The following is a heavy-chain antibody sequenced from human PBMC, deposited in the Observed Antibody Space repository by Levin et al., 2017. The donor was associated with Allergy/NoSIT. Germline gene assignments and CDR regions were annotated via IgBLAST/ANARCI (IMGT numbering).Heavy chain of an antibody. D-gene: IGHD6-19*01. Sequence: PSETLSLTCTVSGGSISSYYWSWIRQPPGKGLEWIGYIYYSGSTNYNPSLKSRVTISVDTSKNQFSLKLSSVTAADTAVYYCARVEQWLEYFDYWGQGTLVTVSS. J-gene: IGHJ4*02. CDR1: GGSISSYY. CDR2: IYYSGST. CDR3: ARVEQWLEYFDY. V-gene: IGHV4-59*01.